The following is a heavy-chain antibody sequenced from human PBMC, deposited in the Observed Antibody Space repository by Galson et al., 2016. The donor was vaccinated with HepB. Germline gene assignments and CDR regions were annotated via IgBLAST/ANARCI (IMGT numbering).Heavy chain of an antibody. CDR2: VTASSED. J-gene: IGHJ6*02. D-gene: IGHD2-15*01. Sequence: SLRLSCAPSGFIFSSYGMAWVRQAPGKGLDWVAGVTASSEDYYADSVKGRFTISRDNSKNTLYLQMNSLRAEDTAVYYCAKMSCGGICYAAYFYALDVWGQGTPVTVSS. CDR3: AKMSCGGICYAAYFYALDV. V-gene: IGHV3-23*01. CDR1: GFIFSSYG.